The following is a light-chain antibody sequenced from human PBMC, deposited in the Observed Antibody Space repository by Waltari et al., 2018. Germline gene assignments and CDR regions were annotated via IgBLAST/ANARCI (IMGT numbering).Light chain of an antibody. CDR1: NILGTW. CDR2: KAS. Sequence: DIQITPSPSTLSASVGDRVTITFRASNILGTWLVWYQHKPGKAPKLLIFKASTLESGVPSRFSGSGSGTEFTLTISSLQPDDFATYYGQQYDSYPITFGQGTRLEIK. V-gene: IGKV1-5*03. CDR3: QQYDSYPIT. J-gene: IGKJ5*01.